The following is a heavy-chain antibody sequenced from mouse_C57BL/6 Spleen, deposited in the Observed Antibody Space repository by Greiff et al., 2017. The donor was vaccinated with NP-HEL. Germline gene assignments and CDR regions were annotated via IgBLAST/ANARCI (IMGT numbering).Heavy chain of an antibody. CDR3: ARTYYDYDSSYWYFDV. CDR1: GFTFSDYG. D-gene: IGHD2-4*01. V-gene: IGHV5-17*01. Sequence: EVKVEESGGGLVKPGGSLKLSCAASGFTFSDYGMHWVRQAPEKGLEWVAYISSGSSTIYYADTVKGRFTISRDNAKNTLFLQMTSLRSEDTAMYYCARTYYDYDSSYWYFDVWGTGTTVTVSS. J-gene: IGHJ1*03. CDR2: ISSGSSTI.